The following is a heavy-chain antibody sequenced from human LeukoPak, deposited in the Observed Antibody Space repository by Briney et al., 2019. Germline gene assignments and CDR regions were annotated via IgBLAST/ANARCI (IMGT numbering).Heavy chain of an antibody. CDR3: ARERWLQLPSNYYYYYGMDV. V-gene: IGHV4-30-4*01. CDR2: IFYSGST. J-gene: IGHJ6*02. D-gene: IGHD5-24*01. Sequence: SESLSLTCTVSGGSISSGDYYWSWIRQPPGKGLEWIGYIFYSGSTYYNPSLKSRVTISVDTSKNQFSLKLSSVTAADTAVYYGARERWLQLPSNYYYYYGMDVWGQGTTVTVSS. CDR1: GGSISSGDYY.